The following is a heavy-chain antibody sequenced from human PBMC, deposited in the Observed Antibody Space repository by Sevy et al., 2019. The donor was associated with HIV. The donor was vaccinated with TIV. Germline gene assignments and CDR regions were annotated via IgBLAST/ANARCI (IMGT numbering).Heavy chain of an antibody. CDR3: ARYWGRDGHSIDY. Sequence: GWSLRLSCATSGFIFSNYAMHWIRQAPGKGLEWVAVIWYDGTDKYYADSVQGRFTISRDNSKNTLYLQMNSLRVEDTAVYYCARYWGRDGHSIDYWGQGTLVTVSS. V-gene: IGHV3-33*01. J-gene: IGHJ4*02. CDR2: IWYDGTDK. CDR1: GFIFSNYA. D-gene: IGHD3-16*01.